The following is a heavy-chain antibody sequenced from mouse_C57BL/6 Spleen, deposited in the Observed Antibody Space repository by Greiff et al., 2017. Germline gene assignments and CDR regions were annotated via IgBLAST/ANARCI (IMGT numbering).Heavy chain of an antibody. V-gene: IGHV1-69*01. CDR2: IDPSDSYT. D-gene: IGHD1-1*01. J-gene: IGHJ1*03. Sequence: QVQLQQSGAELVMPGASVKLSCKASGYTFTSYWMHWVKQRPGQGLEWIGEIDPSDSYTNYNQKFKGKSTLTVDKSSSTSYMQLSSLTSEDSAVYYCARRVNYYGSSYDWYFDVGGTGTTVTVSS. CDR1: GYTFTSYW. CDR3: ARRVNYYGSSYDWYFDV.